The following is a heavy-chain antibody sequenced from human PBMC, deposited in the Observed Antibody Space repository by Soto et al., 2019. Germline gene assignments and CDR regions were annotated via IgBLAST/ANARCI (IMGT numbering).Heavy chain of an antibody. CDR2: ISAYNGNT. J-gene: IGHJ4*02. Sequence: QVQLVQSGAEVKQPGASVKVSCKASGYTFTSYGISWVRQAPGQGLEWMGWISAYNGNTNYAQKLQGRVTMTTDTSTSTAYMELRSLRSDDTAVYYCARDNCGGDCYSYFDYWGQGTLVTVSS. V-gene: IGHV1-18*01. D-gene: IGHD2-21*02. CDR3: ARDNCGGDCYSYFDY. CDR1: GYTFTSYG.